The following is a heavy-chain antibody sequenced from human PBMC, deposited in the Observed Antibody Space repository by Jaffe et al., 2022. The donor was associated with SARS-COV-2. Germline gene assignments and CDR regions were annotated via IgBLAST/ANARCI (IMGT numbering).Heavy chain of an antibody. Sequence: QVQLVESGGGVVQPGRSLRLSCAASGFTFSFYGMHWVRQAPGKGLEWVAVISYDGSIKYYADSVKGRFTISRDNSKNTLFLQMNSLRAEDTAVYYCAKDYSDYWSGSAEYFQYWGQGTLVTVSS. CDR1: GFTFSFYG. D-gene: IGHD3-3*01. V-gene: IGHV3-30*18. J-gene: IGHJ1*01. CDR3: AKDYSDYWSGSAEYFQY. CDR2: ISYDGSIK.